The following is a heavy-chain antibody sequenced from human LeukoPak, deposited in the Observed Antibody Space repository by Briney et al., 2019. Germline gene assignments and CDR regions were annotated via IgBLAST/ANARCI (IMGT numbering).Heavy chain of an antibody. CDR3: ARGNGSRKSCDY. CDR2: IYYSGST. D-gene: IGHD1-26*01. V-gene: IGHV4-59*01. Sequence: SETLSVTCTVSGGSISSYYWSWIRQPPGKGLEWIGYIYYSGSTNYNPSHKSRVTISVDTSKNQFSLKLSSVTAADTAVYYCARGNGSRKSCDYWGQGTLVTVSS. CDR1: GGSISSYY. J-gene: IGHJ4*02.